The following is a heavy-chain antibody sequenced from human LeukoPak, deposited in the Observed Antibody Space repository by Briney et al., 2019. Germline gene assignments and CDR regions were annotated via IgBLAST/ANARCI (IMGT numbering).Heavy chain of an antibody. D-gene: IGHD3-10*01. CDR2: INHSGST. CDR3: AREFGMVRGVINYFDY. Sequence: KPSGTPSLPRAGYGGSLRGYYRSRSRPPPGEGPEWVGEINHSGSTNYNPSLKSRVTISVDTSKNQFSLKLSSVTAADTAVYYCAREFGMVRGVINYFDYWGQGTLVTVS. CDR1: GGSLRGYY. V-gene: IGHV4-34*01. J-gene: IGHJ4*02.